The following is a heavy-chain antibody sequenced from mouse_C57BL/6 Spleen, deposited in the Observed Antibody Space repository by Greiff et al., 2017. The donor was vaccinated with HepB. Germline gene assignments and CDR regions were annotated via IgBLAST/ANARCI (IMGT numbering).Heavy chain of an antibody. J-gene: IGHJ2*01. CDR1: GYAFSSSW. V-gene: IGHV1-82*01. CDR2: IYPGDGDT. CDR3: ARFSPVTTVFDY. Sequence: QVQLQQSGPELVKPGASVKISCKASGYAFSSSWMNWVKQRPGKGLEWIGRIYPGDGDTNYNGKFKGKATLTADKSSSTAYMQLSSLTSEDSAVYFCARFSPVTTVFDYWGQGTTLTVSS. D-gene: IGHD1-1*01.